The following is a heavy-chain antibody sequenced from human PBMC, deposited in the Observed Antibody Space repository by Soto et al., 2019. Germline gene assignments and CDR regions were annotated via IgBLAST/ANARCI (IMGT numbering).Heavy chain of an antibody. D-gene: IGHD1-7*01. CDR1: GGSFSGYY. CDR3: AREGSYWNYPLDI. CDR2: INHSGST. V-gene: IGHV4-34*01. Sequence: QVQLQQWGAGLLKPSETLSLTCAVSGGSFSGYYWSWIRQPPGKGLEWIGAINHSGSTNYNPSLKSRVTKSVDTSKNQCSLKLSSVTAADTAVYYCAREGSYWNYPLDIWGQGTMVTVSS. J-gene: IGHJ3*02.